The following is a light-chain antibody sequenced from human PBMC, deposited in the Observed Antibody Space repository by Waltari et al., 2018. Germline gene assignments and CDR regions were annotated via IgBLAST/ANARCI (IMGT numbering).Light chain of an antibody. CDR2: GNT. J-gene: IGLJ1*01. Sequence: QSVLTQPPSVSGAPGQRVIISCAGSGSNVGAGYDVQWYQQLPGRAPTLLINGNTIRPSGVPDRFYGPKSGASASLAITGLQAEDEADYCCQSYDSNVGGSVFGAGTKV. V-gene: IGLV1-40*01. CDR1: GSNVGAGYD. CDR3: QSYDSNVGGSV.